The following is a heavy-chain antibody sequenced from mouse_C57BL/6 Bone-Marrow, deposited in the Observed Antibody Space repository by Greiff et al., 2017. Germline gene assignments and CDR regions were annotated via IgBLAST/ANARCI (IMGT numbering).Heavy chain of an antibody. Sequence: VQLQQPGAELVKPGASVKLSCKASGYTFTSYWMQWVKQRPGQGLEWIGEIDPSDSYTNYNQKFKGKATLTVDTSSSTAYMQLSSLTSEDSAVSYCASYGGYYFDYWGQGTTLTVSS. V-gene: IGHV1-50*01. CDR3: ASYGGYYFDY. CDR1: GYTFTSYW. D-gene: IGHD1-2*01. CDR2: IDPSDSYT. J-gene: IGHJ2*01.